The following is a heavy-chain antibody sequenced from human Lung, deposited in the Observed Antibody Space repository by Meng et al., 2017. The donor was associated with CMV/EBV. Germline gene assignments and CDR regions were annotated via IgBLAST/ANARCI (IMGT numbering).Heavy chain of an antibody. CDR1: GASFDSDNYY. J-gene: IGHJ6*02. CDR3: ARADYYNLMDV. Sequence: SETLSLTCTVSGASFDSDNYYWSWIRQPPGKGLEWIGYIYYSGSSFYNPSLKSRVTISLNMSKNQFSLYLSSVTAADTAVYYCARADYYNLMDVWGQGTTVTVSS. V-gene: IGHV4-30-4*08. CDR2: IYYSGSS.